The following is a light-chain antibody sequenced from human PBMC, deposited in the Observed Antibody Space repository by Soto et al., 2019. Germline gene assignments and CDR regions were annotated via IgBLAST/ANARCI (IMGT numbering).Light chain of an antibody. CDR3: SSYTSSSTLVV. J-gene: IGLJ2*01. V-gene: IGLV2-14*01. CDR2: DVS. CDR1: SSDVVGYNY. Sequence: ALTQPASVSGSPGQSITISCTGTSSDVVGYNYVSWYQQHPGKAPKLMIYDVSNRPSGVSNRFSGSKSGNTASLTISGLQAEDEADYYCSSYTSSSTLVVFGGGTKLTVL.